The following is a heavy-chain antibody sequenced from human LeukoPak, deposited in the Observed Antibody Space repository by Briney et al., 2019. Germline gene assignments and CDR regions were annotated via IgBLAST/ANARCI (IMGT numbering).Heavy chain of an antibody. J-gene: IGHJ4*02. CDR1: GDSVSSINGA. V-gene: IGHV6-1*01. CDR3: ARDLGNTGWYTFDY. D-gene: IGHD6-19*01. CDR2: TYYRSKWYT. Sequence: SQTLSLTCAISGDSVSSINGAWNWIRQSPSRGLEWLGRTYYRSKWYTDYAVSVKGRITINPDTSKNQFSLQVNSVTPEDTAVYYCARDLGNTGWYTFDYWGQGTLVTVSS.